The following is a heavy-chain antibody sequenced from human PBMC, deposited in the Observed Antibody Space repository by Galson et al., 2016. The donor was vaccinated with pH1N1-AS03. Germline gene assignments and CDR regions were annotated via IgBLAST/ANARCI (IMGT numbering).Heavy chain of an antibody. CDR2: IMPVFGPA. Sequence: SVKVSCKASGGNFRTHPISLVRQAPGQGLEWMGGIMPVFGPAKYAQKFQGRVTISADESTSTAYMELNNLRPEDTAVYYCATDHYETSDFRGAWDYWGQGTPVTVSS. J-gene: IGHJ4*02. CDR1: GGNFRTHP. D-gene: IGHD3-22*01. CDR3: ATDHYETSDFRGAWDY. V-gene: IGHV1-69*13.